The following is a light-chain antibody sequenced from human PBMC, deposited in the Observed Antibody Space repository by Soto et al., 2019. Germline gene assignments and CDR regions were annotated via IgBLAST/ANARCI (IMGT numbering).Light chain of an antibody. CDR1: SGHSSYA. J-gene: IGLJ3*02. V-gene: IGLV4-69*01. CDR2: LNSDGSH. CDR3: QTWGTGIRV. Sequence: QAVVTQSPSASASLGASVKLTCTLSSGHSSYAIAWHQQQPEKGPRYLMKLNSDGSHSKGDGIPDRFSGSSSGAERYLTISRRQSEDEADYYCQTWGTGIRVFGGGTQLTVL.